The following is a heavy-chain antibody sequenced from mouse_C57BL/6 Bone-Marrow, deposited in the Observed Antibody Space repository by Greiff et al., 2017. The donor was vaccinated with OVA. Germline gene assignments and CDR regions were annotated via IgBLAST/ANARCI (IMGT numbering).Heavy chain of an antibody. V-gene: IGHV5-9-1*02. D-gene: IGHD1-1*01. Sequence: DVHLVESWAGLVKPGGSLKLSCAASGFTFSSYAMSWVRQTPEKRLEWVAYISSGGDYIYYAYTVKGRFPISRDNARNTLYLQMSSLKSEDTTMYYCTRDNYYGSSPFAYWGQGTLVTVSA. CDR2: ISSGGDYI. CDR1: GFTFSSYA. CDR3: TRDNYYGSSPFAY. J-gene: IGHJ3*01.